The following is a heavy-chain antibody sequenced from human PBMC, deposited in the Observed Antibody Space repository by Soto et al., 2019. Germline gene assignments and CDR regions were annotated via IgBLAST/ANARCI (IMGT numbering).Heavy chain of an antibody. Sequence: GGSLRLSCAASGFTFSSYSMNWVRQAPGKGLEWVSYISSSSSTIYYADSVKGRFTISRDNAKNSLYLQMNSLRAEDTAVYYCARGRRFDAFYIWGQGTMVTVSS. CDR3: ARGRRFDAFYI. V-gene: IGHV3-48*01. CDR1: GFTFSSYS. J-gene: IGHJ3*02. CDR2: ISSSSSTI.